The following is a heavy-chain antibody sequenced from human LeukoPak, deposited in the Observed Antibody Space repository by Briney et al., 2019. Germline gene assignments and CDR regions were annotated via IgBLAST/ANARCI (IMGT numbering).Heavy chain of an antibody. CDR1: GFTFSSYW. Sequence: PGGFLRLSCAASGFTFSSYWMSWVRQAPGKGLEWVASIKQDGSEKYYVDSVKGRFTISRDNAKNSLYLQMNSLRAEDTAVYYCARDYYDSSGYYHVGYFDYWGQGTLVTVSS. V-gene: IGHV3-7*01. D-gene: IGHD3-22*01. J-gene: IGHJ4*02. CDR3: ARDYYDSSGYYHVGYFDY. CDR2: IKQDGSEK.